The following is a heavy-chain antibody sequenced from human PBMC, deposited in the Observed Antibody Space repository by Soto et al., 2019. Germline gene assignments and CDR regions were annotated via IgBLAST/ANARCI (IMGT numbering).Heavy chain of an antibody. Sequence: EVQLVESGGGLVKPGGSLRLSCAASGFTFSNAWMSWVRQAPGKGLEWVGRIKSKTDGGTTDYAAPVKGRFTISRDDSKNTLYLQMNSLKTEDTAVYYCTPGGHYGDYVGAFDIWGQGTMVTVSS. D-gene: IGHD4-17*01. CDR2: IKSKTDGGTT. CDR3: TPGGHYGDYVGAFDI. V-gene: IGHV3-15*01. J-gene: IGHJ3*02. CDR1: GFTFSNAW.